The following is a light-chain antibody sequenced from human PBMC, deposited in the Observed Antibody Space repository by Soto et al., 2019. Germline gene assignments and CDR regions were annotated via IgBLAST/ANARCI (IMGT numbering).Light chain of an antibody. Sequence: DIVMTQSPLSLPVTTGEPASISFRSSQSLLHSNGYNYLDWYLQKPGQSPQLLIYLGSNRASGVPDRFSGSGSGTEFTLTISSLQPEDVAIYYCEQHHTTPKTFGRGTKVDI. J-gene: IGKJ1*01. CDR1: QSLLHSNGYNY. CDR2: LGS. CDR3: EQHHTTPKT. V-gene: IGKV2-28*01.